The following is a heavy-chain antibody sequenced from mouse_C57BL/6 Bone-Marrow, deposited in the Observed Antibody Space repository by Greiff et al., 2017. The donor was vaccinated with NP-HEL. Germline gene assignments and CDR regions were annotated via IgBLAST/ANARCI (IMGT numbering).Heavy chain of an antibody. CDR2: IDPSDSET. CDR3: ARLGLGMRQGRDY. CDR1: FSTVTSYW. D-gene: IGHD4-1*01. J-gene: IGHJ2*01. Sequence: QVQLQQPGAELVRPGSSVKLSFKCAFSTVTSYWMHWVKQRPIQGLEWIGNIDPSDSETHYNQKFKDKATLTVDKSSSTAYMQLSSLTSEDSAVYYCARLGLGMRQGRDYGGHGTTITVSS. V-gene: IGHV1-52*01.